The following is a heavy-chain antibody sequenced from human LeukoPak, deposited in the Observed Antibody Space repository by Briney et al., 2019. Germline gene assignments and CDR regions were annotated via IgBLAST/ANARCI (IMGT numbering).Heavy chain of an antibody. CDR1: GGSISSSSYY. CDR2: IYYSGST. J-gene: IGHJ4*02. CDR3: ARGIVVVPAAIVPDY. D-gene: IGHD2-2*01. Sequence: MPSETLSLTCTVSGGSISSSSYYWGWIRQPPGKGLEWIGSIYYSGSTYYNPSLKSRVTISVDTSKNQFSLKLSSVTAADTAVYYCARGIVVVPAAIVPDYWGQGTLVTVSS. V-gene: IGHV4-39*01.